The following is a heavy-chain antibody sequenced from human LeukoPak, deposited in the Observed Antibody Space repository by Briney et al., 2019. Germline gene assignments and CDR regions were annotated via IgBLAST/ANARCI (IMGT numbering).Heavy chain of an antibody. Sequence: PSETLSLTCAVYGGSFSGYYWSWIRQPPGKGLEWIGEINHSGSTNYNPSLKSRVTISVDTSKNQFSLKLSSVTAADTAVYYCARGVTTVVTGYYYYYYYMDVWGKGTTVTVSS. CDR2: INHSGST. D-gene: IGHD4-23*01. V-gene: IGHV4-34*01. CDR1: GGSFSGYY. J-gene: IGHJ6*03. CDR3: ARGVTTVVTGYYYYYYYMDV.